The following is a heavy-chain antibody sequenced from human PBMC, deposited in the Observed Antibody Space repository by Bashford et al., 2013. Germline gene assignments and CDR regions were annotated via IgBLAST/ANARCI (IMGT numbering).Heavy chain of an antibody. CDR1: GGSVSSGSYY. CDR3: ARVVAATKVRYFDY. V-gene: IGHV4-61*01. D-gene: IGHD2-15*01. J-gene: IGHJ4*02. CDR2: IYYSGST. Sequence: SETLSLTCTVSGGSVSSGSYYWSWIRQPPGKGLEWIGYIYYSGSTNYNPSLKSRVTISVDTSKNQFSLKLSSVTAADTAVYYCARVVAATKVRYFDYWGQGTLVTVSS.